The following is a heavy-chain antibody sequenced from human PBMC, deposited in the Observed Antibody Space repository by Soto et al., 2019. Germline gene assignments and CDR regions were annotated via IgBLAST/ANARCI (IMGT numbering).Heavy chain of an antibody. CDR3: ASEYSSGWYVGYYFDY. V-gene: IGHV4-39*01. J-gene: IGHJ4*02. CDR2: IYYSGST. CDR1: GGSISSSSYY. Sequence: QLQLQESGPGLVKPSETLSLTCTVSGGSISSSSYYWGWIRQPPGKGLEWIGSIYYSGSTYYNPSLKSRVTISVDTSKNQLSLKLSSVTAADTAVYYCASEYSSGWYVGYYFDYWGQGTLVTVSS. D-gene: IGHD6-19*01.